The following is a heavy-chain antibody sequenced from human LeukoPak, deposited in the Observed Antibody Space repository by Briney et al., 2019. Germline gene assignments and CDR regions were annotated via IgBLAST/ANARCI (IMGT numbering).Heavy chain of an antibody. CDR1: GFTFSSYA. CDR3: AKVGPGSSSPYYFDY. CDR2: ISGSGGST. V-gene: IGHV3-23*01. J-gene: IGHJ4*02. D-gene: IGHD6-6*01. Sequence: PGGSLRLSCAASGFTFSSYAMSWVRQAPGKGLEWVSAISGSGGSTYYADSVKGRFTISRDSSKNTLYLQMNSQRAEDTAVYYCAKVGPGSSSPYYFDYWGQGTLVTVSS.